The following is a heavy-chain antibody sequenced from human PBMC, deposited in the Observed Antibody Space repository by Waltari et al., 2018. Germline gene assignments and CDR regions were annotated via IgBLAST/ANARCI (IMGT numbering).Heavy chain of an antibody. CDR2: INPNSGGK. CDR3: GRDPGGDMDEVLFDY. D-gene: IGHD3-16*01. V-gene: IGHV1-2*01. Sequence: QVQLVQSGAEVKKPGASVKVSCKASGYTFTDYFMHWLRRAPGQGLEWMGRINPNSGGKNKAQKFRGRVTRTRDPSTGTAYMGLSGRRSDDTAVYYCGRDPGGDMDEVLFDYWGQGTQVTVSS. CDR1: GYTFTDYF. J-gene: IGHJ4*02.